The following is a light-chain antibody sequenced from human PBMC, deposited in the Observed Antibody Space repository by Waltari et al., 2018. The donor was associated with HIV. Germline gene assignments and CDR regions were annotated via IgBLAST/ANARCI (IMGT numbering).Light chain of an antibody. Sequence: EIVMTQSPATLSVSPGERATLSCRASQSVSSDLPWYQQKPGQAPRLLIYGASTRATGIPARFSGSGSGTEFTLTIRSLQSEDFAIYYCLQYNDWPPITFGQGTRLEIK. CDR1: QSVSSD. J-gene: IGKJ5*01. CDR3: LQYNDWPPIT. V-gene: IGKV3-15*01. CDR2: GAS.